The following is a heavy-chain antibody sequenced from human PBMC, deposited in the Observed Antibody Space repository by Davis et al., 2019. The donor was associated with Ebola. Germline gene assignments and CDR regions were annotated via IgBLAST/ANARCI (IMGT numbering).Heavy chain of an antibody. CDR3: ARDLYGDYGGCWFDP. CDR2: ISSSSSYI. Sequence: GESLKISCAASGFTFSSYSMNWVRQAPGKGLEWVSSISSSSSYIYYADSVKGRFTISRDNAKNSLYLQMNSLRDEDTAVYYCARDLYGDYGGCWFDPWGQGTLVTVSS. D-gene: IGHD4-17*01. V-gene: IGHV3-21*01. CDR1: GFTFSSYS. J-gene: IGHJ5*02.